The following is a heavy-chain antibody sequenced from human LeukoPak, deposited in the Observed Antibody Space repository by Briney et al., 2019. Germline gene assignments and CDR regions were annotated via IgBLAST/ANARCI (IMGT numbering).Heavy chain of an antibody. CDR2: IGTAGDT. CDR1: GFTFSSYD. D-gene: IGHD6-13*01. CDR3: ARGGTVTSSSWSGGAFDI. V-gene: IGHV3-13*01. J-gene: IGHJ3*02. Sequence: PGGSLRLSCAASGFTFSSYDMHWVRQATGRGLEWVSAIGTAGDTSYPGSVKGRFTISRENAKNSLYLQMNSLRAGDTAVYYCARGGTVTSSSWSGGAFDIWGQGTMVTVSS.